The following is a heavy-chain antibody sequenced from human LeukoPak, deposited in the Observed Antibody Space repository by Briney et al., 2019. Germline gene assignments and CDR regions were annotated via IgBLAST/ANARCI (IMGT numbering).Heavy chain of an antibody. V-gene: IGHV1-69*05. J-gene: IGHJ4*02. D-gene: IGHD3-10*01. CDR2: IIPIFGTA. CDR1: GGTFSSYA. Sequence: SVKVSCKASGGTFSSYAISWVRQAPGQGLEWMGGIIPIFGTANYAQKFQGRVTITTDESTSTAYMELSSLRSEDTAVYYCARVWDYYGSGSYCLDYWGQGTLVTVSS. CDR3: ARVWDYYGSGSYCLDY.